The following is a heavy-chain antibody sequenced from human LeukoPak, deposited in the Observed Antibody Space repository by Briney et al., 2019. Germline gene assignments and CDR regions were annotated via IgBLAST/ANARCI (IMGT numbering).Heavy chain of an antibody. D-gene: IGHD3-22*01. V-gene: IGHV1-8*01. CDR2: MNPSSGDT. J-gene: IGHJ4*02. CDR3: ASGYSRGWFFFDY. Sequence: ASVKVSCKASGYTFTNYDISWVRQATGQGLEWMGWMNPSSGDTGYAQKFQGRVTITRNTSTSTAYMELTSLRSEDTAVYYCASGYSRGWFFFDYWGQGTLSPSPQ. CDR1: GYTFTNYD.